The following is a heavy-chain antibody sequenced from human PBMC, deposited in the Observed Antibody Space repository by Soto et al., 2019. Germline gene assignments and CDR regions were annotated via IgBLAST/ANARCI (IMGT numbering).Heavy chain of an antibody. CDR2: LYYGRSA. Sequence: QVQLQESGPGLVKPSETLSLTCAVSGDSISSYYCMWIRQPPGKGLESIGYLYYGRSANYNPSLRXLXTXSLXTSTNQCSLTLSSMTAADTAVYYCALRSMAVVPAYWGQGTLVTVSS. J-gene: IGHJ4*02. CDR1: GDSISSYY. D-gene: IGHD3-22*01. V-gene: IGHV4-59*01. CDR3: ALRSMAVVPAY.